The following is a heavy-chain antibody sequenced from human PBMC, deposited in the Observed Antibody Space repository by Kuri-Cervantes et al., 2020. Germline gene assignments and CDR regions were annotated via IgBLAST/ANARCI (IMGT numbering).Heavy chain of an antibody. CDR1: GYTFTSYA. V-gene: IGHV1-69*05. CDR2: IIPIFGTA. Sequence: SVKVSCKASGYTFTSYAMHWVRQAPGQRLEWMGGIIPIFGTANYAQKFQGRVTITTDESTSTAYMELSSLRSEDTAVYYCAIATHYYDSSGPDYWGQGTLVTVSS. CDR3: AIATHYYDSSGPDY. J-gene: IGHJ4*02. D-gene: IGHD3-22*01.